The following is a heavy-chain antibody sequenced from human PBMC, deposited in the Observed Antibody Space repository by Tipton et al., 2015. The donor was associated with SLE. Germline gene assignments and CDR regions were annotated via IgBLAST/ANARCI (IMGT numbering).Heavy chain of an antibody. CDR2: IYHSGST. CDR3: ARGWAYSDYPYWYFDL. Sequence: TLSLTCTVSGASISSHYWSWIRQPPGKGLEWIGYIYHSGSTYYNPSLKSRVTISVDRSKNQFSLKLSSVTAADTAVYYCARGWAYSDYPYWYFDLWGRGTLVTVSS. J-gene: IGHJ2*01. D-gene: IGHD4-11*01. V-gene: IGHV4-59*11. CDR1: GASISSHY.